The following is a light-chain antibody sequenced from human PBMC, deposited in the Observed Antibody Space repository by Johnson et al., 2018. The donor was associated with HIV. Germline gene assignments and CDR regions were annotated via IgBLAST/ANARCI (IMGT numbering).Light chain of an antibody. Sequence: QSVLTQPPSVSAAPGQKVTISCSGSSSNIGNSYVSWYQQLPGTAPKLLIYDNNKRPSGILDRFSGSKSGTSATLGITGLQTGDEADYYCGTWGGVFGTGTKVTVL. J-gene: IGLJ1*01. V-gene: IGLV1-51*01. CDR3: GTWGGV. CDR1: SSNIGNSY. CDR2: DNN.